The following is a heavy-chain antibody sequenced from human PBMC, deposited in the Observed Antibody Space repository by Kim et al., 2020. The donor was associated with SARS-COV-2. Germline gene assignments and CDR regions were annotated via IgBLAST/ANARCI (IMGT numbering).Heavy chain of an antibody. J-gene: IGHJ3*02. CDR3: ARLALLRGAFDI. Sequence: SETLSLTCTVSGGSISSSSYYWGWIRQPPGKGLEWIGSIYYSGSTYYNPSLKSRVTISVDTSKNQFSLKLSSVTAADTAVYYCARLALLRGAFDIWGQGTIGTVSS. D-gene: IGHD2-21*01. CDR2: IYYSGST. CDR1: GGSISSSSYY. V-gene: IGHV4-39*01.